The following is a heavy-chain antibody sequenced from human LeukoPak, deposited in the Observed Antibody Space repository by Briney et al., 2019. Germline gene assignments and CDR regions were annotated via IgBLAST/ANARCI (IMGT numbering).Heavy chain of an antibody. CDR1: GFTFRSYP. Sequence: GGSLRLSCAASGFTFRSYPMNWVRQAPGKGPEWVSVISGGGETTYYADSVKGRFTISRDNSKNTLYLQMNSLRAEDTAVYYCAKDTGGYSYGYQEYYDSSGSYFDYWGQGTLVTVSS. J-gene: IGHJ4*02. CDR3: AKDTGGYSYGYQEYYDSSGSYFDY. V-gene: IGHV3-23*01. CDR2: ISGGGETT. D-gene: IGHD3-22*01.